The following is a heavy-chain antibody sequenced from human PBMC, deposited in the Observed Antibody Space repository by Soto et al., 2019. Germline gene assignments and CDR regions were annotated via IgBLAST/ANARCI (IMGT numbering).Heavy chain of an antibody. D-gene: IGHD3-22*01. Sequence: QVLLVESGGGVVQPGRSLRLSCATSGFIFSDYAILWVRQAPGKGLEWVALIWYDGSRKFYADSVKGRFTISRDDSKNTVFLQMSSLRGEDMGVYYCAREKVGDYYDSEKVVNWFDFWGQGTLVTVSS. CDR3: AREKVGDYYDSEKVVNWFDF. CDR2: IWYDGSRK. J-gene: IGHJ5*01. V-gene: IGHV3-33*01. CDR1: GFIFSDYA.